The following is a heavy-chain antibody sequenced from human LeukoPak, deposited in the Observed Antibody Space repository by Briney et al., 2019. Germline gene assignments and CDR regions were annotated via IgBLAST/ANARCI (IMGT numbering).Heavy chain of an antibody. V-gene: IGHV1-18*01. CDR3: ARGGGRANFDDY. CDR1: GYTLTELS. CDR2: ISAYNGNT. D-gene: IGHD1-1*01. J-gene: IGHJ4*02. Sequence: ASVKVSCKVSGYTLTELSMHWVRQAPGKGLEWMGWISAYNGNTNYAQKLQGRVTMTTDTSTSTAYMELRSLRSDDTAVYYCARGGGRANFDDYWGQGTLVTVSS.